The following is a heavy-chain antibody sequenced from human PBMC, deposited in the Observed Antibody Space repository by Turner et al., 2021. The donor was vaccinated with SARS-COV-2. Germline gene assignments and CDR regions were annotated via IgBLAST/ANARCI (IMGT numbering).Heavy chain of an antibody. J-gene: IGHJ4*02. Sequence: EVQLVESGGGLVQPGGSLRLSCASSGFTVSSNYMSWVRQAPGKGLEWVSVIYSGGSTYYADSVKGRFTISRDNSKNTLYLQMNSLRAEDTAVYYCARDYGDYYFDYWGQGTLVTVSS. CDR1: GFTVSSNY. D-gene: IGHD4-17*01. CDR3: ARDYGDYYFDY. V-gene: IGHV3-66*01. CDR2: IYSGGST.